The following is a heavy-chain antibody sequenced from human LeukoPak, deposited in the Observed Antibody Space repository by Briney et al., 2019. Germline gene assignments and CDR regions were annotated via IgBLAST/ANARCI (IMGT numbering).Heavy chain of an antibody. Sequence: PGGSLRLSCAASGFTFSSYAMHWVRQAPGKGLEWVAVISYDGSQKYHADSVKGRFTISRDNSKNTLSLQMNSLRAKDTAVYYCARGSYGDLNWGQGTLVTVSS. J-gene: IGHJ1*01. CDR1: GFTFSSYA. D-gene: IGHD4-17*01. CDR3: ARGSYGDLN. V-gene: IGHV3-30*04. CDR2: ISYDGSQK.